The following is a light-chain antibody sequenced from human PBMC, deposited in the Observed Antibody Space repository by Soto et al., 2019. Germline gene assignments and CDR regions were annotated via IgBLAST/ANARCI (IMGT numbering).Light chain of an antibody. V-gene: IGKV3D-20*02. CDR2: GAS. CDR1: QSITNNY. CDR3: QQRSNWPLT. Sequence: EIVMTQSPATLSVSPGERATLSCRASQSITNNYLAWYQQKPGQPPRLLIFGASSRTTGIPDRFSGSGSGTDFTLTISSLDPEDFAVYYCQQRSNWPLTFGGGTKVDIK. J-gene: IGKJ4*01.